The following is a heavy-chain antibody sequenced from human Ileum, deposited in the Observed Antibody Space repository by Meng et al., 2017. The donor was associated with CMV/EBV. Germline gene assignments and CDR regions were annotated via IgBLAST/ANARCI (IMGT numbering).Heavy chain of an antibody. V-gene: IGHV1-2*02. Sequence: QGQRGQTRGGGKKRGASVKVSCKASGYTFTGYYIHWVRQAPGQGPEWMGWINPNSGDTKYAQNFQGGVTMTRDTSISTVYMELSRLQSDDTAVYYCARDMWSGNSDYFDYWGQGTLVTVSS. J-gene: IGHJ4*02. CDR1: GYTFTGYY. CDR2: INPNSGDT. CDR3: ARDMWSGNSDYFDY. D-gene: IGHD3-3*01.